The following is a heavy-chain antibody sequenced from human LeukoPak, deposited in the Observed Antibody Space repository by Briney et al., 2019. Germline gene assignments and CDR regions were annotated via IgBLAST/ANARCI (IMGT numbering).Heavy chain of an antibody. CDR1: GFTFSSYS. D-gene: IGHD3-22*01. CDR3: ARVMGSGYVYYFDN. V-gene: IGHV3-48*01. J-gene: IGHJ4*02. CDR2: ISSSSSTI. Sequence: GGSLRLSCAASGFTFSSYSMNWVRQAPGKGLEWVSYISSSSSTIYYADSVKGRFTISRDNAKNSLYLQVDSLRAEDMAVYYCARVMGSGYVYYFDNWGQGTLITVSS.